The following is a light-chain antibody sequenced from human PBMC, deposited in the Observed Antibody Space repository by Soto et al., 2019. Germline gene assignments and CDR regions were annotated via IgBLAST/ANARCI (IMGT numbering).Light chain of an antibody. J-gene: IGLJ1*01. CDR1: SANIGSNP. CDR3: AAWNDSLDDYV. V-gene: IGLV1-44*01. Sequence: QSVLAQPPSAPGTPGQRVTISCSGSSANIGSNPVTWYQQLPRTAPKLLIYSNDKRPSGVPDRFSASKSGTSASLAISGLQSEDEAEYYCAAWNDSLDDYVFGTGTKVTVL. CDR2: SND.